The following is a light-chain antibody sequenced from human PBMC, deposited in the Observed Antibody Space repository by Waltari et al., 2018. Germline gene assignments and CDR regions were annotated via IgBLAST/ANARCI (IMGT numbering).Light chain of an antibody. Sequence: QSALTQPRSVSGSPGQSVTISCTGTSSDVGNYNYVSWYQQHPVKAPKVIIYDVYKRPSGVPDRFSGSKSGNTASLTISGLQAEDGADYYCCSYADTSTYVFGTGTQVLVL. V-gene: IGLV2-11*01. CDR1: SSDVGNYNY. CDR2: DVY. CDR3: CSYADTSTYV. J-gene: IGLJ1*01.